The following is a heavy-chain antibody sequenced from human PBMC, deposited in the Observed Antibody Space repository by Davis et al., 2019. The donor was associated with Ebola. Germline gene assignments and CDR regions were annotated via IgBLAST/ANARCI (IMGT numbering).Heavy chain of an antibody. CDR3: ARSITMVREGWFDP. J-gene: IGHJ5*02. D-gene: IGHD3-10*01. V-gene: IGHV1-69*02. CDR1: GGTFSSYT. CDR2: IIPILGIA. Sequence: SVKVSCKASGGTFSSYTISWVRQAPGQGLEWMGRIIPILGIANYAQKFQGRVTITADKSTSTAYMELSSLRSEDTAVYYCARSITMVREGWFDPWGQGTLVTVSS.